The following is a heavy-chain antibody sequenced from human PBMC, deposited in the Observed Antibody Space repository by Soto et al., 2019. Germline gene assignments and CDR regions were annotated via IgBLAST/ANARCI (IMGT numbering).Heavy chain of an antibody. J-gene: IGHJ1*01. Sequence: PGGSLRLSCAASGFTFSSHWMHWVRQAPGKGLEWVSAISGSGGSTYYADSVKGRFTISRDNAKNTLYLQMNSLRAEDTAVYYCAKGALAAAGSSRLQHWGQGTLVTVSS. CDR2: ISGSGGST. CDR3: AKGALAAAGSSRLQH. CDR1: GFTFSSHW. D-gene: IGHD6-13*01. V-gene: IGHV3-23*01.